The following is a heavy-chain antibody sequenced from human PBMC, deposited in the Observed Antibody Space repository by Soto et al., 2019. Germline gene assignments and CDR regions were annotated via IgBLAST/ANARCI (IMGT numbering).Heavy chain of an antibody. CDR2: IYPGDSET. CDR3: ARDGHRRYCSGGSCRQAPTHYYYGMDV. V-gene: IGHV5-51*01. Sequence: SGESLKISCKGSGYSFTSSWIGWVRQMPGKGQEWMGVIYPGDSETRYSPSFQGQVAISADTSISTAYMELSRLRSDDTAVYYCARDGHRRYCSGGSCRQAPTHYYYGMDVWGQGTTVTVSS. J-gene: IGHJ6*02. D-gene: IGHD2-15*01. CDR1: GYSFTSSW.